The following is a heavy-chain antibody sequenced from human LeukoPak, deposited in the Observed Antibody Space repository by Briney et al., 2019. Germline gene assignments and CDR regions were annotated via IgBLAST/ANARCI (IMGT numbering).Heavy chain of an antibody. CDR2: INSDGSST. Sequence: GGSLRLSCAASGFTFSSYWMHWVRQAPGEGLVWVSRINSDGSSTSYADSVKGRFTISRDNAKNTLYLQMNSLRAEDTAVYYCARERDYSNYGTLAFDIWGQGTMVTVSS. J-gene: IGHJ3*02. V-gene: IGHV3-74*01. D-gene: IGHD4-11*01. CDR3: ARERDYSNYGTLAFDI. CDR1: GFTFSSYW.